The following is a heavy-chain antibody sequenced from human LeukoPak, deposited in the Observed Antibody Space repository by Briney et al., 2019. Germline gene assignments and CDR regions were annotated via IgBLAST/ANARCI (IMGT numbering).Heavy chain of an antibody. Sequence: GGSLRLSCAASGFTFSDHYMSWIRQAPGKGLEWVSYISVSAGIIDYADSVKGRFTISRDNARNSLYLQMNSLRAEDTAVYYCARVADSSDDSVFISAFGIWGQGTMVTVSS. CDR3: ARVADSSDDSVFISAFGI. CDR2: ISVSAGII. J-gene: IGHJ3*02. V-gene: IGHV3-11*01. CDR1: GFTFSDHY. D-gene: IGHD3-22*01.